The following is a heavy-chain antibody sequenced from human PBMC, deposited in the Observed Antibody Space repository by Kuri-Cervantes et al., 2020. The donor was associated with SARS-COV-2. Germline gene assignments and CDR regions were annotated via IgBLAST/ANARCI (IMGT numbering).Heavy chain of an antibody. D-gene: IGHD2-2*01. Sequence: GESLKISCAASGFTFSSYAMSWVRQAPGKGLEWVSAISGSGGSTYYADSVKGRFTISRDNSKNTLYLQMNSLRAEDTAVYYCARASTYCSSTSCYDYYYMDVWGKGTTVTDSS. CDR1: GFTFSSYA. V-gene: IGHV3-23*01. CDR3: ARASTYCSSTSCYDYYYMDV. J-gene: IGHJ6*03. CDR2: ISGSGGST.